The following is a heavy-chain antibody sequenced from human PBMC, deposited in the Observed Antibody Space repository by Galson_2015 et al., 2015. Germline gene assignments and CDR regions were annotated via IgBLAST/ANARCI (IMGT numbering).Heavy chain of an antibody. V-gene: IGHV1-2*04. CDR3: ARQTADGYKLDF. D-gene: IGHD5-24*01. J-gene: IGHJ4*02. CDR2: LHPNSANT. CDR1: GYTFTGHY. Sequence: SVKVSCKASGYTFTGHYLHWVRQAPGQGLEWMGWLHPNSANTNHAQSFQAWVTMTWDTSISTAYLEVSRLRSDDTAVYYCARQTADGYKLDFWGQGTLVTVSS.